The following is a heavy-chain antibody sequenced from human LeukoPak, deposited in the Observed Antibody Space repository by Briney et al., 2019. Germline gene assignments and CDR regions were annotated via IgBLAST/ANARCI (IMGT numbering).Heavy chain of an antibody. Sequence: GASVKVYCKASGYTFTGYYMHWVRQAPGQGLEWMGWINPNSGGTNYAQKFQGRVTMTRDTSISTAYMELSRLRSDDTAVYYCARVGAAGTVEFDYWGQGTLVTVSS. V-gene: IGHV1-2*02. J-gene: IGHJ4*02. D-gene: IGHD6-13*01. CDR2: INPNSGGT. CDR1: GYTFTGYY. CDR3: ARVGAAGTVEFDY.